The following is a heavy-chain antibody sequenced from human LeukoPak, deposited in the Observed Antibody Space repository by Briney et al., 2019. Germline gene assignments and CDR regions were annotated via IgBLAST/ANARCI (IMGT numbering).Heavy chain of an antibody. J-gene: IGHJ4*02. V-gene: IGHV3-53*05. Sequence: PGGSLRLSCAVSGFTVSSNYMSWVRQAPGKGLEWVSLIYSGGGTYYADSVRGRFTISRDNSKNTLYLQMISLRAEDTAVYYCARGQFRLSDYDSSAFDYWGQGTLVTVSS. D-gene: IGHD3-22*01. CDR2: IYSGGGT. CDR3: ARGQFRLSDYDSSAFDY. CDR1: GFTVSSNY.